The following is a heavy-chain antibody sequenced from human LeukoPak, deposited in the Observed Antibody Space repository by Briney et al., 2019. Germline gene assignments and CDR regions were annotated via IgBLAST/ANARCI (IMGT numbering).Heavy chain of an antibody. CDR1: GGSVNSGSYS. V-gene: IGHV4-61*01. Sequence: SETLSLTCTVSGGSVNSGSYSWTWLRQPPGKGLEWIGYISDSGNTNYNPSLKSRVTMSMDTSKNQFSLKLSSVTAADTAVYYCARVSIYDILTGYYLGGATFDYWGQGTLVTVSS. CDR2: ISDSGNT. J-gene: IGHJ4*02. D-gene: IGHD3-9*01. CDR3: ARVSIYDILTGYYLGGATFDY.